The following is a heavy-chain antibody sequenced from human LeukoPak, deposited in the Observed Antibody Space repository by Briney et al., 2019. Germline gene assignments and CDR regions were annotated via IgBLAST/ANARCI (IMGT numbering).Heavy chain of an antibody. CDR2: IYYSGST. CDR1: GGSMSSYY. D-gene: IGHD3-10*01. CDR3: ARGGTSSHYRYYFDY. V-gene: IGHV4-59*01. J-gene: IGHJ4*02. Sequence: SETLSLICTVSGGSMSSYYWSWIRQPPGKGLEWIGYIYYSGSTNFNPSLKSRVSMSVDTSKNQYSLQLSSVTAADTAVYFCARGGTSSHYRYYFDYWGQGTLVTVSS.